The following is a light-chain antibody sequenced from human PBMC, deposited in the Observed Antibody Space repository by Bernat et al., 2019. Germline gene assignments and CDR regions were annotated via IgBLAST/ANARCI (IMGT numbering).Light chain of an antibody. CDR2: AAS. CDR3: QQSYSTPLFT. V-gene: IGKV1-39*01. Sequence: IRMTQSPSSLSASVGDRVTITCRASQSISSYLNWYQQKPGKAPKLPIYAASSLQSGVPSRFSGSGSGTDFTLTISSLQPEDFATYYCQQSYSTPLFTFGPGTKVDIK. CDR1: QSISSY. J-gene: IGKJ3*01.